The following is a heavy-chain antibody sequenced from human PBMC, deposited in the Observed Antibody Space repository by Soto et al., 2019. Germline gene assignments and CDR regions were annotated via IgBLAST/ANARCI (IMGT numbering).Heavy chain of an antibody. CDR2: ISGSGGST. CDR1: GLTFSSYA. J-gene: IGHJ4*02. Sequence: GGSLRLSCAASGLTFSSYAMSWVRQAPGKGLEWVSAISGSGGSTYYADSVKGRFTISRDNSKNTLYLQMNSLRAEDTAVYYCAKDLTYYYDSSGPYWGQGTLVTVSS. CDR3: AKDLTYYYDSSGPY. V-gene: IGHV3-23*01. D-gene: IGHD3-22*01.